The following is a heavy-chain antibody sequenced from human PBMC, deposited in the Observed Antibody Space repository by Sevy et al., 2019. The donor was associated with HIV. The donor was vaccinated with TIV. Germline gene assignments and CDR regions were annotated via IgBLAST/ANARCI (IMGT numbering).Heavy chain of an antibody. Sequence: GGSLRLSCAASGFTFSSYSMNWVRQAPGKGLEWVSSISSSSSYIYYADSVKGRFTISRDNAKNSRYLQMNSLRAEDTAVYYCARVEWELLQGSAFDIWGQGTMVTVSS. V-gene: IGHV3-21*01. CDR1: GFTFSSYS. D-gene: IGHD1-26*01. CDR3: ARVEWELLQGSAFDI. J-gene: IGHJ3*02. CDR2: ISSSSSYI.